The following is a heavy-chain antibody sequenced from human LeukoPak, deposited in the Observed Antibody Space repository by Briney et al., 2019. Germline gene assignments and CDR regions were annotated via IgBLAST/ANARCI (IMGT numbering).Heavy chain of an antibody. CDR2: ISGSGGST. J-gene: IGHJ5*02. CDR1: GFTFSSYA. D-gene: IGHD1-26*01. Sequence: GGSLRLSCAASGFTFSSYAMSWVRQAPGKGLEWVSAISGSGGSTYYADSVKGRFTISRDNSKNTLYLQMNSLRAEDTAVYYCAKEGGGGSYWPLRGGFDPWGQGTLVTVSS. CDR3: AKEGGGGSYWPLRGGFDP. V-gene: IGHV3-23*01.